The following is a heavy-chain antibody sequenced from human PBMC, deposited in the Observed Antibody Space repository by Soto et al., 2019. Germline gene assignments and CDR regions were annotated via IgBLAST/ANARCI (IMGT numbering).Heavy chain of an antibody. D-gene: IGHD2-2*01. Sequence: SETLSLTCTVSGGSISSYYLGWIRQPPGKGLEWIGYISDSGSTNYNPSLKSRVTISVGTSKKQFSLDLSSVTAADTAVYYCARVPDRWGQGTLVTVSS. CDR2: ISDSGST. CDR1: GGSISSYY. V-gene: IGHV4-59*01. J-gene: IGHJ5*02. CDR3: ARVPDR.